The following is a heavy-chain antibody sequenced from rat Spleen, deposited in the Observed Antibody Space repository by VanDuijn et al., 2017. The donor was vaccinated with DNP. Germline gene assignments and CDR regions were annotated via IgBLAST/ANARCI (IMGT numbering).Heavy chain of an antibody. V-gene: IGHV3-1*01. Sequence: EVQLQESGSGLVKPSQSLSLTCSVTGYSITSNYWGWIRKFPGNKMEYIGHISYSGNTNYNPSLKSRISITRDTSKNHFFLHLNSVTTEDTATYYCARWTRYFDYWGQGVMVTGSS. CDR1: GYSITSNY. CDR3: ARWTRYFDY. CDR2: ISYSGNT. D-gene: IGHD1-7*01. J-gene: IGHJ2*01.